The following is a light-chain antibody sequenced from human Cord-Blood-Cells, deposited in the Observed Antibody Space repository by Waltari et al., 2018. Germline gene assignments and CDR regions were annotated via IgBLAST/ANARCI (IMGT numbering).Light chain of an antibody. CDR3: QQYNNWLT. V-gene: IGKV3-15*01. CDR2: GAS. Sequence: EIVMTQSPATLSVSPGERATTSGRASQSVSSNLAWYQQQPGQAPRLLIYGASTRATGIPARFSGSGSGTECTLTISSLQSEDFAVYYCQQYNNWLTFGQGTRLEIK. CDR1: QSVSSN. J-gene: IGKJ5*01.